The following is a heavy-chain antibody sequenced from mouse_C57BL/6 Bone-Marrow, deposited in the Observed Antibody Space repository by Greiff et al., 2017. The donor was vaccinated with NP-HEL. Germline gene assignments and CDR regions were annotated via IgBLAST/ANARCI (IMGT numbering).Heavy chain of an antibody. CDR3: ERLYGRLSGYFDV. CDR2: IYPRSGNT. CDR1: GYTFTSYG. J-gene: IGHJ1*03. Sequence: VQLQQSGAELARPGASVKLSCKASGYTFTSYGISWVKQRTGQGLEWIGEIYPRSGNTYYNEKFKGKATLTADKSSSTAYMELRSLTSEDSAVYFCERLYGRLSGYFDVWGTGSTVTVSS. D-gene: IGHD1-1*01. V-gene: IGHV1-81*01.